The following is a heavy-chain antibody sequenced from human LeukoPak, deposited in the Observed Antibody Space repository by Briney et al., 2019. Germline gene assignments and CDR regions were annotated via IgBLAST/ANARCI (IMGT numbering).Heavy chain of an antibody. V-gene: IGHV1-18*01. CDR3: ASQADFWSGIDY. D-gene: IGHD3-3*01. Sequence: GASVKVSCKASGYTFTSYAMHWVRQAPGQGLEWMGWISAYNGNTNYAQKLQGRVTMTTDTSTSTAYMELRSLRSDDTAVYYCASQADFWSGIDYWGQGTLVTVSS. J-gene: IGHJ4*02. CDR1: GYTFTSYA. CDR2: ISAYNGNT.